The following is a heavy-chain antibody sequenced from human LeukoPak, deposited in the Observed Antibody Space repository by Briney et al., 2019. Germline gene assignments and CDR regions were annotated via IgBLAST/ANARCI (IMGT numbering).Heavy chain of an antibody. CDR1: GFTFSSYW. CDR2: INTDGSTT. V-gene: IGHV3-74*01. J-gene: IGHJ2*01. Sequence: GGSLRLSCAASGFTFSSYWMHWVRQAPGKGLVWVSRINTDGSTTNYADSVKGRFTISRDNAKNTLYLQMNSLRAEDTAVYYCASKELAASSNWYFDLWGRGTPVT. CDR3: ASKELAASSNWYFDL. D-gene: IGHD1-26*01.